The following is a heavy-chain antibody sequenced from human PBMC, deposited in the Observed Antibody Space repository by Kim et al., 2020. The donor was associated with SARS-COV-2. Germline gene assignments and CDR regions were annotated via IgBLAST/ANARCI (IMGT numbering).Heavy chain of an antibody. CDR2: ISSSGSTI. J-gene: IGHJ4*02. CDR1: GFTFSDYY. CDR3: ARDRFSPEDDERRKIPRILGYFPNY. V-gene: IGHV3-11*01. D-gene: IGHD2-15*01. Sequence: GGSLRLSCAASGFTFSDYYMSWIRQAPGKGLEWVSYISSSGSTIYYADSVKGRFTISRDNAKNSLYLQMNSLRAEDTAVYYCARDRFSPEDDERRKIPRILGYFPNYWGQGTLVTVSS.